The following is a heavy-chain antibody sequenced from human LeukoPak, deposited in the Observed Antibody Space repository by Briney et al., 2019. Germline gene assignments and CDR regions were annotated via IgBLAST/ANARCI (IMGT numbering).Heavy chain of an antibody. D-gene: IGHD1-26*01. V-gene: IGHV4-4*07. CDR1: GGSFSGYY. CDR2: IYTSRGT. Sequence: SETLSLTCAVYGGSFSGYYWSWIRQPAGKGLEWIGRIYTSRGTNYNPSLTSRVIMSVDTSKNQFSLQLTSVTAADTAVYYCARESRIVEGDGYYIDVWGKGTTVTV. CDR3: ARESRIVEGDGYYIDV. J-gene: IGHJ6*03.